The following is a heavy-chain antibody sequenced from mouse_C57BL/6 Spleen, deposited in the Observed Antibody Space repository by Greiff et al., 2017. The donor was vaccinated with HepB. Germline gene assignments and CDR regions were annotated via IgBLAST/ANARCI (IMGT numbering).Heavy chain of an antibody. CDR3: ANTEITTVVAFDY. V-gene: IGHV1-53*01. Sequence: QVQLQQPGTELVKPGASVKLSCKASGYTFTSYWMHWVTQRPGQGLEWIGNINPSNGGTNYNEKFKSKATLTVDKSSSTAYMQLSSLTSEDSAVYYCANTEITTVVAFDYWGQGTTLTVSS. D-gene: IGHD1-1*01. J-gene: IGHJ2*01. CDR2: INPSNGGT. CDR1: GYTFTSYW.